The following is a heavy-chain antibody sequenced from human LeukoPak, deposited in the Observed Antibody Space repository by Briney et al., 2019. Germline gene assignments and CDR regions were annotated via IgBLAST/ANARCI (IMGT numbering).Heavy chain of an antibody. Sequence: PSETLSLTCAVSGHSIGNGYYWGWIRQPPGKGLEWIGSMYHTGNSHYNPSLKSRVTMSVDTSTNQFSLKVTSVTAADTAIYYCASSNYCVSTSCRRNHHYYYIDVWGTGTSVTVSS. J-gene: IGHJ6*03. D-gene: IGHD2-2*01. CDR2: MYHTGNS. V-gene: IGHV4-38-2*01. CDR3: ASSNYCVSTSCRRNHHYYYIDV. CDR1: GHSIGNGYY.